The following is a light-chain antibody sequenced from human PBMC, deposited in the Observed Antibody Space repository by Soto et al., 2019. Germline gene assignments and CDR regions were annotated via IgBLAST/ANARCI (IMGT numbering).Light chain of an antibody. CDR2: DAS. J-gene: IGKJ3*01. Sequence: AIQLTQSPSSLSASVGDRVTITCRASQGISSALAWYQQKPGRPPKLLIYDASSLESGVPSRFSGSGSGTDFRLTISSLQPEDFATYYCQQFNNYPFTVGPGTKVDIK. CDR3: QQFNNYPFT. V-gene: IGKV1D-13*01. CDR1: QGISSA.